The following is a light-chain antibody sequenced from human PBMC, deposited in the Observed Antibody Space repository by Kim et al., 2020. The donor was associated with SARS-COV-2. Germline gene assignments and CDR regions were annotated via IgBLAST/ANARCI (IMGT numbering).Light chain of an antibody. CDR2: RNN. CDR3: AAWDDSLSGYV. J-gene: IGLJ1*01. CDR1: SSNIGSNY. Sequence: GQRVTIPCSGSSSNIGSNYVYWYQQLPGTAPKLLIYRNNQRPSGVPDRFSGSKSGTSASLAISGLRSEDEADYYCAAWDDSLSGYVFGTGTKVTVL. V-gene: IGLV1-47*01.